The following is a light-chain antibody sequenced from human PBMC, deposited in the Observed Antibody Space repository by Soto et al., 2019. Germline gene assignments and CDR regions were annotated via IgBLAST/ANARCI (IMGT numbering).Light chain of an antibody. CDR1: SSDVGGYNY. CDR2: DVS. V-gene: IGLV2-11*01. CDR3: CSYAGSHFL. J-gene: IGLJ2*01. Sequence: QSALTQPRSVSGSPGQSVTISCTGTSSDVGGYNYVSWYQQHPGKAPKLMIYDVSHRPSGVPDRFSGSKSGNTASLTISGLQAEDEADYYCCSYAGSHFLFGGGTKLTVL.